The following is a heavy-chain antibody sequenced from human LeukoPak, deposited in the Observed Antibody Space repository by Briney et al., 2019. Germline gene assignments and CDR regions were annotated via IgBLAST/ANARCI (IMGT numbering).Heavy chain of an antibody. D-gene: IGHD7-27*01. CDR2: IIPIFGTA. CDR1: GGTFSGYA. CDR3: ARAEKPNWGNYYYYCMDV. J-gene: IGHJ6*03. V-gene: IGHV1-69*01. Sequence: ASVKVSCKAPGGTFSGYAISWVRQAPGQGLEWMGGIIPIFGTANYAQKFQGRVTITADESTSTAYMELRGLRSDDTAVYYCARAEKPNWGNYYYYCMDVWGKGTTVTVSS.